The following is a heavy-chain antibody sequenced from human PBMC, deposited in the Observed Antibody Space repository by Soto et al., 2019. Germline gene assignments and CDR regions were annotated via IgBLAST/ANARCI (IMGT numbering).Heavy chain of an antibody. CDR3: TRDSYVDFWSGYHFDY. V-gene: IGHV3-49*03. D-gene: IGHD3-3*01. CDR1: GFTFGDYA. Sequence: LRLSCTASGFTFGDYAMSWFRQAPGKGLEWVGFIRSKAYGGTTEYAASVKGRFTISRDDSKSIAYLQMNSLKTEDTAVYYCTRDSYVDFWSGYHFDYWGQGTLVTVSS. J-gene: IGHJ4*02. CDR2: IRSKAYGGTT.